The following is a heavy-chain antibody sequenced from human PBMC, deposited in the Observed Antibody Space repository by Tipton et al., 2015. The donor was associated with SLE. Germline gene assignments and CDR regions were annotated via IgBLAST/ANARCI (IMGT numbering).Heavy chain of an antibody. V-gene: IGHV4-59*11. Sequence: TLSLTCTVSGGSISRHSWNWFRQPPGKGLQWIGYLDYTGNTNYSPSLKRRVTMSIDTSKNQFSLRLSSVTAADTAVYYCARSTSRPSSYYFYGLDVWGQGTTVTVSS. CDR3: ARSTSRPSSYYFYGLDV. CDR2: LDYTGNT. D-gene: IGHD6-6*01. CDR1: GGSISRHS. J-gene: IGHJ6*02.